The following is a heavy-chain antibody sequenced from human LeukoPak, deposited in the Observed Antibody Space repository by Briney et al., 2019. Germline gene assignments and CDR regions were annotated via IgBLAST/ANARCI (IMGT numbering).Heavy chain of an antibody. Sequence: GGSLRLSCATSGFTFSHYAMHWVRQAPGKGLEWVAVIWNDGSDKYYGDSVKGRFTISRDNSEKTVYLQMNTLRVEDTAVYYCAKGAERGFDFSNSLESWGQGTLVTVSS. D-gene: IGHD4-11*01. V-gene: IGHV3-33*06. CDR3: AKGAERGFDFSNSLES. J-gene: IGHJ4*02. CDR1: GFTFSHYA. CDR2: IWNDGSDK.